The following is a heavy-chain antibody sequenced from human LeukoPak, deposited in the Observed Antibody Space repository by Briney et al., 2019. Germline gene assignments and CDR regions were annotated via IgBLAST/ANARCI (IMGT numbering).Heavy chain of an antibody. CDR2: VNPSGGST. J-gene: IGHJ4*02. CDR3: ARDPERGRDGYYFDY. D-gene: IGHD5-24*01. CDR1: GYTFTSYY. Sequence: ASVKVSCKASGYTFTSYYMHWVRQAPGQGLEWMGIVNPSGGSTSYAQKFQGRVTMTRDTSTSTVYMELSSLRSEDTAVYYCARDPERGRDGYYFDYWGQGTLVTVSS. V-gene: IGHV1-46*01.